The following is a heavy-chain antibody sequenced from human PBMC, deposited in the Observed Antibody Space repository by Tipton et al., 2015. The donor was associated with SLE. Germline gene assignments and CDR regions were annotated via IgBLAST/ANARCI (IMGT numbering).Heavy chain of an antibody. Sequence: SLRLSCAASGFTFSSYDMNWVRQAPGKGLKWVSSISSSGSYMYYAVSVKGRFTISRDTAKNSLYLQMNSLRAEDTALYYCARSDIVTSVPFDIWGQGTMVTVSS. D-gene: IGHD3-9*01. CDR3: ARSDIVTSVPFDI. J-gene: IGHJ3*02. CDR1: GFTFSSYD. CDR2: ISSSGSYM. V-gene: IGHV3-21*01.